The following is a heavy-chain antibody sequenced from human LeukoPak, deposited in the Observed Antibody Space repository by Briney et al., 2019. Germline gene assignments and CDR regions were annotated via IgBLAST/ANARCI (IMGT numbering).Heavy chain of an antibody. V-gene: IGHV3-7*01. D-gene: IGHD3-9*01. CDR1: GFTFSSYS. Sequence: GGSLRLSCAASGFTFSSYSMNWVRQAPGKGLEWVANIKQDGSEKYYVDSVKGRFTISRDNAMNSLYLQMNSLRAEDTAVYYCARVKSDFTGFTYYYYGMDVWGQGTTVTVSS. J-gene: IGHJ6*02. CDR3: ARVKSDFTGFTYYYYGMDV. CDR2: IKQDGSEK.